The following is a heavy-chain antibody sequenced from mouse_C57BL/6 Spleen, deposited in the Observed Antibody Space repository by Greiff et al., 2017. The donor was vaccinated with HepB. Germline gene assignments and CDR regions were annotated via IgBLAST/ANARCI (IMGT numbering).Heavy chain of an antibody. V-gene: IGHV5-4*01. J-gene: IGHJ3*01. D-gene: IGHD2-4*01. CDR3: ARDEGLMAWFAY. CDR2: ISDGGSYT. CDR1: GFTFSSYA. Sequence: DVKLVESGGGLVKPGGSLKLSCAASGFTFSSYAMSWVRQTPEKRLEWVATISDGGSYTYYPDNVKGRFTISRDNAKNNLDLQMSHLKSEDTAMYYCARDEGLMAWFAYWGQGTLVTVSA.